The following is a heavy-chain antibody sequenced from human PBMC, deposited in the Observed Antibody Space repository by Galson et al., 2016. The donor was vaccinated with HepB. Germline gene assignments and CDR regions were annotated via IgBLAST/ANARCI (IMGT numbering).Heavy chain of an antibody. V-gene: IGHV2-70*01. Sequence: PALVKPTQTLTLTCTFSGFSLTTGRMCVSWIRQPPGKALEWLALINWDDKKYYKTSLKTRLTISKDTSKNQVVLTMTDMDPVDTATYYCGRTLAVAGLDYWGQGTLVTVSS. CDR1: GFSLTTGRMC. J-gene: IGHJ4*02. D-gene: IGHD6-19*01. CDR3: GRTLAVAGLDY. CDR2: INWDDKK.